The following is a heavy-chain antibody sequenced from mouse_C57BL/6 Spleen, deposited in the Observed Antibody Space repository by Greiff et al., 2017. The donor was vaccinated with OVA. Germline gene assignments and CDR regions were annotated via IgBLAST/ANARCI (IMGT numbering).Heavy chain of an antibody. CDR2: IDPSDSYT. D-gene: IGHD1-1*01. CDR1: GYTFTSYW. V-gene: IGHV1-50*01. CDR3: ARWITTVVATEDY. J-gene: IGHJ2*01. Sequence: QVQLQQPGAELVKPGASVKLSCKASGYTFTSYWMQWVKQRPGQGLEWIGEIDPSDSYTNYNPKFKGKATLTVDTSSSTAYMQLSSLTSEDSAVYYGARWITTVVATEDYWGQGTTLTVSA.